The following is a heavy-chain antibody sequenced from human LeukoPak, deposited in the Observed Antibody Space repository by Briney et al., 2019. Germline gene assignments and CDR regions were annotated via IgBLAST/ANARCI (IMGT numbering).Heavy chain of an antibody. V-gene: IGHV3-7*01. D-gene: IGHD1-26*01. Sequence: GGSLRLSCAASGFTFTTYWMSWVRQAPGKGLEWVANINKDGSETYYADSVKDRFAISRDNAKNSLYLQMNSLRAEDTAVYYCARDKVVGATNLDQWGQGTLVTVSS. CDR2: INKDGSET. CDR3: ARDKVVGATNLDQ. CDR1: GFTFTTYW. J-gene: IGHJ4*02.